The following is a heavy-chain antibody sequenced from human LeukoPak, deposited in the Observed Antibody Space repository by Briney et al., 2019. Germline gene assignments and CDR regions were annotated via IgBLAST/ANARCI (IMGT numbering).Heavy chain of an antibody. CDR3: TSDTFGEHDH. J-gene: IGHJ4*02. D-gene: IGHD3-10*01. Sequence: GGSLRLSCAASGFTFSSYWMHWVRQAPGKGLVWVSRITPDGSTTTYADSVKGRFAISRDNAKNTLFLQMNNLRAEDTALYYCTSDTFGEHDHLGQGTLVSVSS. CDR1: GFTFSSYW. V-gene: IGHV3-74*01. CDR2: ITPDGSTT.